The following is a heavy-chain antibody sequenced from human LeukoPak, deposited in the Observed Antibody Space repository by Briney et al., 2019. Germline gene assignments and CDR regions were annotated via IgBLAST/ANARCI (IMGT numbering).Heavy chain of an antibody. Sequence: SETLSLTCAVYGGSFSGYYWSWIRQPPGEGLEWIGEIYLGGSTNYRPSLKSRVTMSLDTSKNQFSLNLSSVTAAGTAVYYCARGPASHISTGYYTSGAFDMWGQGTMVTVSS. CDR2: IYLGGST. J-gene: IGHJ3*02. CDR3: ARGPASHISTGYYTSGAFDM. V-gene: IGHV4-34*01. CDR1: GGSFSGYY. D-gene: IGHD3-9*01.